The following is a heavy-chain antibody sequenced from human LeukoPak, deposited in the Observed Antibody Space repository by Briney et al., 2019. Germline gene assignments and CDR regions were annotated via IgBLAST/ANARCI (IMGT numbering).Heavy chain of an antibody. CDR3: ARVGSTASLWLFSDYYYYMDV. Sequence: GGSLRLSCAASGFTFSSYGMHWVRQAPGKGLEWVAFIRYDGSNKYYADSVKGRFTISRDNSKNTLYLQMNSLRAEDTAVYYCARVGSTASLWLFSDYYYYMDVWGKGTTVTVSS. V-gene: IGHV3-30*02. D-gene: IGHD5-18*01. J-gene: IGHJ6*03. CDR1: GFTFSSYG. CDR2: IRYDGSNK.